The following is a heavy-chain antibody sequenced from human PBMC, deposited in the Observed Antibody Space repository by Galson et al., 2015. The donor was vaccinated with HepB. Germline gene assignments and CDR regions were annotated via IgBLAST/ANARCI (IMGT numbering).Heavy chain of an antibody. D-gene: IGHD6-13*01. CDR3: ARSGRFGIAAADHGLY. CDR2: INVGNGNT. J-gene: IGHJ4*02. V-gene: IGHV1-3*01. Sequence: SVKVSCKASGYTFTMYAMHWVRQAPGQRPEWMGWINVGNGNTKYSQKFQGRVTITRDTSARTAYMELGSLKSEDTAVYYCARSGRFGIAAADHGLYWGQGTWSPSPQ. CDR1: GYTFTMYA.